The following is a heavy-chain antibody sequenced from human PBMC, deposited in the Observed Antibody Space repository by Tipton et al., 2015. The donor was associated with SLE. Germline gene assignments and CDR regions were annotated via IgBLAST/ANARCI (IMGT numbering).Heavy chain of an antibody. Sequence: RSLRLSCASSGFTLSPYGMHWVRQAPGKGLEWVAVIWYDGTNENYADSVKGRFTISRDDAANSLYLEMSSLTDEDTGVYYCARDLGGSYPAYDFWGPGTLVTVSS. CDR2: IWYDGTNE. CDR3: ARDLGGSYPAYDF. V-gene: IGHV3-33*01. D-gene: IGHD3-16*02. J-gene: IGHJ4*02. CDR1: GFTLSPYG.